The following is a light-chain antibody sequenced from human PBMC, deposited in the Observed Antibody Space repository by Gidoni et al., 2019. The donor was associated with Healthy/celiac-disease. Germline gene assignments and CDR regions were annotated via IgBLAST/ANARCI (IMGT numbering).Light chain of an antibody. CDR3: QKYNSAPPLT. CDR2: AAS. Sequence: DIQMTQSPSPLSASVGDRVTISCRASQGISNYLAWYQQKPGKVPKLLIYAASTLQSWVPSRFSGSGAGTDFTLTISSLQPEDVATYYRQKYNSAPPLTFGGGTKVEIK. CDR1: QGISNY. V-gene: IGKV1-27*01. J-gene: IGKJ4*01.